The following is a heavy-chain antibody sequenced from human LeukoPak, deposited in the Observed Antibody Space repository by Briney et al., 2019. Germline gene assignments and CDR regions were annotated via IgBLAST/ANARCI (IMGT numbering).Heavy chain of an antibody. V-gene: IGHV1-8*03. CDR1: GYTFTSYD. J-gene: IGHJ4*02. CDR2: MNPNSGNT. D-gene: IGHD4-17*01. Sequence: GASVKVSCKASGYTFTSYDINWVRQATGQGLEWMGWMNPNSGNTGYAQKFQGRVTITRNTSISTAYMELSSLRSEDTAVYYCARDHRDYGDYFDYWGQGTLITVSS. CDR3: ARDHRDYGDYFDY.